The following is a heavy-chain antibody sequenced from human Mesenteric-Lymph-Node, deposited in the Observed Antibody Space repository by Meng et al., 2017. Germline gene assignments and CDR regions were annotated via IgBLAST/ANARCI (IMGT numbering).Heavy chain of an antibody. CDR3: ARVGGMATIIDAFDI. V-gene: IGHV3-64*01. CDR2: ISSNGGST. Sequence: GESLKISCAASGFTFSSYAMHWVRQAPGKGLEYVSAISSNGGSTYYANSVKGRFTISRDNAKNSLYLQMNSLRAEDTAVYYCARVGGMATIIDAFDIWGQGTMVTVSS. D-gene: IGHD5-24*01. CDR1: GFTFSSYA. J-gene: IGHJ3*02.